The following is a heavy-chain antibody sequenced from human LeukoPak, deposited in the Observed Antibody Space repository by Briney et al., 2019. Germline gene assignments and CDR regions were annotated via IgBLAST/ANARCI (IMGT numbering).Heavy chain of an antibody. CDR2: INQGGSQK. Sequence: GGSLRLSCEASGFPFGTFWMSWVHQAPGKGLEWVANINQGGSQKNYVDSVKGRFTIARDDAKNSLYLQMNSLRVEDTAVYYCARCTTGRTFGSLREIKRSREIDYWGQGTLVTVSS. CDR3: ARCTTGRTFGSLREIKRSREIDY. CDR1: GFPFGTFW. V-gene: IGHV3-7*01. J-gene: IGHJ4*02. D-gene: IGHD1-1*01.